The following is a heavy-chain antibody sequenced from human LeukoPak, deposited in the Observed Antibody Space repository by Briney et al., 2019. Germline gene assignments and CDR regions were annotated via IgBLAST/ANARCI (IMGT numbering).Heavy chain of an antibody. V-gene: IGHV4-30-4*08. D-gene: IGHD3-9*01. CDR2: IYYSGST. CDR3: ARVHRTYDILTGYFYYFDY. J-gene: IGHJ4*02. CDR1: GGSISSGDYY. Sequence: SETLSLTCTVSGGSISSGDYYWSWIRQPPGKGLEGIGYIYYSGSTYYNPSLKSRVTISVDTSKNQFSLKLSSATAADTVVYYCARVHRTYDILTGYFYYFDYWGQGTLVTVSS.